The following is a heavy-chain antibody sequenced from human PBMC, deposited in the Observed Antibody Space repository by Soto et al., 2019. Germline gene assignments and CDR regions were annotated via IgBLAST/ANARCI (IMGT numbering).Heavy chain of an antibody. CDR3: ARVYFVSRDPAGCSDY. CDR2: IWYDGSNK. V-gene: IGHV3-33*01. Sequence: GGSLRLSCAASGFTFRSYGMHWVRQAPGKGLEWVAVIWYDGSNKYYADSVKGRFTISRDNSKNTLFLQMNSLRVEDTAVYYCARVYFVSRDPAGCSDYWCPGLLVTVFS. CDR1: GFTFRSYG. J-gene: IGHJ4*02. D-gene: IGHD3-9*01.